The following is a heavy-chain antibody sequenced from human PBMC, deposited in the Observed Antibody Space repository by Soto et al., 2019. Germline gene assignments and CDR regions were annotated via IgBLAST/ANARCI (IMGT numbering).Heavy chain of an antibody. CDR2: IYYSGST. D-gene: IGHD6-19*01. V-gene: IGHV4-39*01. J-gene: IGHJ6*02. CDR1: GGSISSSSYY. Sequence: KPSETLSLTCTVSGGSISSSSYYWGWIRQPPGKGLEWIGSIYYSGSTYYNPSLKSRVTISVDTSKNQFSLKLSSVTAADTAVYYCARHGINRPGIAVALLGMDVWGQGTTVTVSS. CDR3: ARHGINRPGIAVALLGMDV.